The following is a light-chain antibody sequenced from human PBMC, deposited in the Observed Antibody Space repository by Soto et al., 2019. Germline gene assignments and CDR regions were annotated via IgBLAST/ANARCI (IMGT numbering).Light chain of an antibody. CDR3: TSYTRDTALV. J-gene: IGLJ1*01. V-gene: IGLV2-14*01. CDR1: SSDVGTYNY. CDR2: EVS. Sequence: QSVPTQPASVSGSPGQSITIPCTGTSSDVGTYNYVSWYQHHPGKATKLIIYEVSNRTSGVSNRFSGSKSGSTASLTISGLQAEDEADYHCTSYTRDTALVFGPGTKVTVL.